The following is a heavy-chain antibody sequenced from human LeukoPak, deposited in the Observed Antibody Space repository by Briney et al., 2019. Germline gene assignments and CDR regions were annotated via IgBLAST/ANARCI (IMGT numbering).Heavy chain of an antibody. CDR1: GGTFSSYA. J-gene: IGHJ6*02. CDR3: ARSRSVYYYYGMDV. Sequence: ASVKVSCKASGGTFSSYAISWVRQAPGQGLEWMGGTIPIFGTANYAQKFQGRVTITADESTSTAYMELSSLRSEDTAVYYCARSRSVYYYYGMDVWGQGTTVTVSS. CDR2: TIPIFGTA. V-gene: IGHV1-69*13. D-gene: IGHD1-14*01.